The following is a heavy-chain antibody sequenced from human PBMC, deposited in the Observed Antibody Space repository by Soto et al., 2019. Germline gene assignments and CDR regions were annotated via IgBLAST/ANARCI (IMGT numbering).Heavy chain of an antibody. J-gene: IGHJ4*02. V-gene: IGHV2-5*02. CDR1: GFSLGTSGEG. Sequence: VSGPTLVNPTQTLTLTCTFSGFSLGTSGEGVGWIRQPPRKALEWLATLYWDGDKRYSPSLRSRLTISKDTSESQVVLTMTNMDAADTAIYFCAHRKRTITVAEYYDYGSRGTLVTVS. D-gene: IGHD1-7*01. CDR2: LYWDGDK. CDR3: AHRKRTITVAEYYDY.